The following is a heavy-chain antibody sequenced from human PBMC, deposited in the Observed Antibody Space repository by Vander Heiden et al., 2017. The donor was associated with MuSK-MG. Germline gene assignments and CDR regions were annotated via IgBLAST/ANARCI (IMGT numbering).Heavy chain of an antibody. CDR2: INHSGST. CDR3: ARVRTYYYGSGSYKAGCFDY. Sequence: QVQLQQWGAALLKPSETLSLTCAVYGGSFSGYYWSWIRQPPGKGLEWIGEINHSGSTNYNPSLKSRVTISVDTSKNQFSLKLSSVTAADTAVYYCARVRTYYYGSGSYKAGCFDYWGQGTLVTVSS. J-gene: IGHJ4*02. CDR1: GGSFSGYY. V-gene: IGHV4-34*01. D-gene: IGHD3-10*01.